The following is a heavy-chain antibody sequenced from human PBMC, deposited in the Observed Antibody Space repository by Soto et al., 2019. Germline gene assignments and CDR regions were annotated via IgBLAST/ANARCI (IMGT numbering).Heavy chain of an antibody. V-gene: IGHV4-59*01. CDR3: ARAPTSIRGAYYDYIWGAFDI. CDR1: GGSISSYY. D-gene: IGHD3-16*01. J-gene: IGHJ3*02. Sequence: SETLSLTCTVSGGSISSYYWSWIRQPPGKGLEWIGYIYYSGSTNYNPSLKSRVTISVDTSKNQFSLKLSSVTAADTAVYYCARAPTSIRGAYYDYIWGAFDIWGQGTMVTVSS. CDR2: IYYSGST.